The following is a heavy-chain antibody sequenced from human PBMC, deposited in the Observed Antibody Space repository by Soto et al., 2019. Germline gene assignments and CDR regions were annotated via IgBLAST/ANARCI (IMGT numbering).Heavy chain of an antibody. Sequence: PGGSLRLSCAASGFTFRTFGMNWVRQAPGKGLEWVSFISGSGSNIYYADSVKGRFTISSDNARNSLFLQMNSLRAEDTAVFYCAGGHGMDVWGQGTTVTVSS. V-gene: IGHV3-21*01. CDR3: AGGHGMDV. CDR1: GFTFRTFG. J-gene: IGHJ6*02. CDR2: ISGSGSNI.